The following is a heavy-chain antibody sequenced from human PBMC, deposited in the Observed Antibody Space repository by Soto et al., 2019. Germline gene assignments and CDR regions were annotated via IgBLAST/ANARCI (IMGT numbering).Heavy chain of an antibody. CDR2: ILYDGTIE. CDR3: AREASVAALNWFDP. CDR1: GFTFSQYA. Sequence: PGGSLRLSCAASGFTFSQYALNWVRQAPGKGLEWVAVILYDGTIEHYADSVKGRSTVSRDNSKNTVYLQMDSLTPEDTGVYYCAREASVAALNWFDPWGQGTLVTVSS. D-gene: IGHD6-6*01. J-gene: IGHJ5*02. V-gene: IGHV3-30-3*01.